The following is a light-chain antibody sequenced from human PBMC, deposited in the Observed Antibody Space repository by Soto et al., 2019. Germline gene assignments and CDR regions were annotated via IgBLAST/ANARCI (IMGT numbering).Light chain of an antibody. CDR2: AAS. CDR1: QSISSY. J-gene: IGKJ1*01. CDR3: PQSYSTSWT. Sequence: DIQMTQSPSSLSASVGDRVTITCRASQSISSYLNWYQQKPGKAPKLLIYAASSLQSGVPSRFSGSGSGTDFTLTISSLQPEDFATYYCPQSYSTSWTFCQGTKVEIK. V-gene: IGKV1-39*01.